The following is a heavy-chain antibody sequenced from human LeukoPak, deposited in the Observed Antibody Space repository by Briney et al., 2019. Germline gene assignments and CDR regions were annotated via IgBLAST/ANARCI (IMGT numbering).Heavy chain of an antibody. J-gene: IGHJ6*02. Sequence: PGGSLRLSCAASGFTFSSYSMNWVRQAPGKGLEWVSSISSSSSYIYYADSVKGRFTISRDNAKNSLYLQMNSLRAEDTAVYYCARDSFGSYYYYGMDVWGQGTTVTVSS. D-gene: IGHD3-10*01. CDR2: ISSSSSYI. CDR1: GFTFSSYS. V-gene: IGHV3-21*01. CDR3: ARDSFGSYYYYGMDV.